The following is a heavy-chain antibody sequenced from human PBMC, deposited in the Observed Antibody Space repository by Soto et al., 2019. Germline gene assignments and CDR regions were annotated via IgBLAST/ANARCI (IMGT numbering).Heavy chain of an antibody. CDR1: GFTFTNAW. J-gene: IGHJ4*02. Sequence: EVQLVESGGGLVKPGGSLRLSCAASGFTFTNAWMNWVRHSPGKGLEWVGCIRGISDGGTTDYAAPVKGRFTISRDDPIDTVYLQMNSLNTEDTAVYDCTTDRPHLGSSSNYWGQGTPVTVSS. V-gene: IGHV3-15*07. CDR3: TTDRPHLGSSSNY. D-gene: IGHD6-6*01. CDR2: IRGISDGGTT.